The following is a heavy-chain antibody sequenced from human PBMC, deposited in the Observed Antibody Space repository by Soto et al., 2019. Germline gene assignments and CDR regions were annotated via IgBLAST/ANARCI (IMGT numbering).Heavy chain of an antibody. V-gene: IGHV3-33*01. CDR2: IWYDGSNK. Sequence: GGSLRLSCAASGFTFSSYGMHWVRQAPGKGLEWVAVIWYDGSNKYYADSVKGRFTISRDNSKNTLYLQMNSLRAEDTAVYYCASSPPPTTVVTPRYYYYGMDVWGQGTTVTVSS. J-gene: IGHJ6*02. CDR3: ASSPPPTTVVTPRYYYYGMDV. D-gene: IGHD4-17*01. CDR1: GFTFSSYG.